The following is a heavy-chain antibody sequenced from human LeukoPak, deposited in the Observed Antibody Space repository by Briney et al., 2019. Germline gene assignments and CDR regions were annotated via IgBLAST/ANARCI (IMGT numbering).Heavy chain of an antibody. D-gene: IGHD3-10*01. CDR3: ARDGPGVGTYYYYYGMDV. J-gene: IGHJ6*02. Sequence: GGSLRLSCAASGFTFSSYEMNWVRQAPGKGLEWVSYISSSGSTIYYADSVKARFTISRDNAKNSLYLQMNSLRAEDTAVYYCARDGPGVGTYYYYYGMDVWGQGTTVTVSS. V-gene: IGHV3-48*03. CDR2: ISSSGSTI. CDR1: GFTFSSYE.